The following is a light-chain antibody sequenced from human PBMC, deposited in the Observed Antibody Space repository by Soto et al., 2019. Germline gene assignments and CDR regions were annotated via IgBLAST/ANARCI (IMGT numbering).Light chain of an antibody. CDR2: GAS. Sequence: EIVLTQSPGTLSLSPGERATLSCRASQSVSSSYLAWYQKKPGQAPRLLIYGASSRATGIPDRFSGSVSGTDFTLTISRLEPEDFAVYYCQQYGSSPPYTFGQRTKLEIK. CDR3: QQYGSSPPYT. J-gene: IGKJ2*01. CDR1: QSVSSSY. V-gene: IGKV3-20*01.